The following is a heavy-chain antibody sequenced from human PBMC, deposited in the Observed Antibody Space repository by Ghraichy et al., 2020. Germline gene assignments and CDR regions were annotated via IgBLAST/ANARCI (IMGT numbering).Heavy chain of an antibody. CDR2: IYWNDDK. V-gene: IGHV2-5*01. CDR3: AHAVLEWSNNWFDP. D-gene: IGHD3-3*01. CDR1: GFSLSTSGVG. Sequence: QTLSLTCTFSGFSLSTSGVGVGWIRQPPGKALEWLALIYWNDDKRYSPSLKSRLTITKDTSKNQVVLTMTNMDPVDTATYYCAHAVLEWSNNWFDPWGQGTLVTVSS. J-gene: IGHJ5*02.